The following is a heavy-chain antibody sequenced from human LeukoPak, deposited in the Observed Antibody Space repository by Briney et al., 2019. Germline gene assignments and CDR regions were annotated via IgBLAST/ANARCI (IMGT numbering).Heavy chain of an antibody. D-gene: IGHD5-24*01. Sequence: GGSLRLSCAASGFTFSSYGMHWVRQAPGKGLEWVAVIWYDGSNKNYADSVKGRFTISRDNSKNTLYLQMNSLRAEDTAVYYCARDLGRWLQLGYFDYWGQGTLVTVSS. CDR3: ARDLGRWLQLGYFDY. V-gene: IGHV3-33*08. J-gene: IGHJ4*02. CDR1: GFTFSSYG. CDR2: IWYDGSNK.